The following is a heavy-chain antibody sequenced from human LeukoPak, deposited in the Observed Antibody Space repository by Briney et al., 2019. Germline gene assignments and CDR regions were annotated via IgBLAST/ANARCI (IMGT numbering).Heavy chain of an antibody. CDR1: GGSISSSSYY. Sequence: KPSETLSLTCTVSGGSISSSSYYWGWIRQPPGKGLEWIGSIYYSGSTYYNPSLKSRVTISVDTSKNQFSLKLSSVTAADTAVHYCARLWSGLRPPDYWGQGALVTVSS. CDR2: IYYSGST. V-gene: IGHV4-39*01. D-gene: IGHD3-3*01. J-gene: IGHJ4*02. CDR3: ARLWSGLRPPDY.